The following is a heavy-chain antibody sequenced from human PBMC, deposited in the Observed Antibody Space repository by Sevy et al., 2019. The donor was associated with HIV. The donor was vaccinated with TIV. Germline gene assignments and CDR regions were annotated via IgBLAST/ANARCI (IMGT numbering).Heavy chain of an antibody. CDR2: IYYNGHI. V-gene: IGHV4-59*08. D-gene: IGHD1-26*01. J-gene: IGHJ5*01. CDR3: AGENAWGRGYS. CDR1: GGSITSLY. Sequence: SETLSLTCTVSGGSITSLYWNWIRQPPGKGLEWITNIYYNGHINYNPSLKSRVTLSLDTSKNQFSLRLRSATAADTAMYYCAGENAWGRGYSWGQGTLVTVSS.